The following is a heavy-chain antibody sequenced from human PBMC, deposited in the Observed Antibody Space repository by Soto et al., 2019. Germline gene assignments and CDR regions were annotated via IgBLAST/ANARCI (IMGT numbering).Heavy chain of an antibody. V-gene: IGHV3-23*01. CDR1: GFTFNIYA. CDR3: AKDRYFDHDSRGYWFDK. CDR2: ISRYGDFT. J-gene: IGHJ4*02. Sequence: EVQLLESGGDLIQPGGSLRLSCAASGFTFNIYAMTWVRQAPGKGLEWVSAISRYGDFTYYADSVEGRFTISRDNSKSTLYVQMNSLRAEDTAVYYCAKDRYFDHDSRGYWFDKWGQGTLVNVSS. D-gene: IGHD3-22*01.